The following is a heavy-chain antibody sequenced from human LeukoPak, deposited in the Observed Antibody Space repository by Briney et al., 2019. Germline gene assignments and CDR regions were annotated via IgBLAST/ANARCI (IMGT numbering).Heavy chain of an antibody. CDR3: ARGTVTAPDY. CDR2: IYTAGNT. J-gene: IGHJ4*02. D-gene: IGHD4-17*01. CDR1: GFTVSATY. V-gene: IGHV3-53*01. Sequence: PGGSLRLSCAASGFTVSATYMNWVRQAPGKGLEWVSIIYTAGNTYYADSVKGRFTISRDISKNTLYLQMNSLRAEDTAVYYCARGTVTAPDYWGQGTLVTVSS.